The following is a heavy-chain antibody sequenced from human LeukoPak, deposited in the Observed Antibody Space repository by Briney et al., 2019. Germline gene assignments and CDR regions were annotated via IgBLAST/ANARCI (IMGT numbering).Heavy chain of an antibody. Sequence: GGSLRLSSAASGFTFSSYYMHWVRQAPGKGLVWVSRTDYDGSTTLYADSVKGLFTISRDNAKNTLDLQMNSLRAEDTAVYYCARGWFGSRNMDVWGQGTTVTVSS. V-gene: IGHV3-74*03. CDR1: GFTFSSYY. CDR3: ARGWFGSRNMDV. CDR2: TDYDGSTT. D-gene: IGHD3-10*01. J-gene: IGHJ6*02.